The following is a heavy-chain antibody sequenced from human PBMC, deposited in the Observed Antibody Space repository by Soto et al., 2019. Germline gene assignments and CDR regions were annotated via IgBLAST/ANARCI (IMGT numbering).Heavy chain of an antibody. Sequence: GGSLRLSCAASGFTFSSYGMHWVRQAPGKGLEWVAVIWYDGSNKYYVDSVKGRFTISRDNSKNTLYLQMNSLRAEDTAVYYCARDSERTAVAGTGAPPYWGQGTLVTVSS. J-gene: IGHJ4*02. CDR3: ARDSERTAVAGTGAPPY. CDR2: IWYDGSNK. CDR1: GFTFSSYG. V-gene: IGHV3-33*01. D-gene: IGHD6-19*01.